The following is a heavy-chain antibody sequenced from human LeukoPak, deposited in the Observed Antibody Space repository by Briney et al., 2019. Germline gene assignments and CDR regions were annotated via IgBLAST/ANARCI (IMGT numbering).Heavy chain of an antibody. CDR1: GYTFTSYA. J-gene: IGHJ6*03. V-gene: IGHV7-4-1*02. CDR3: ARDPYSSSWYGYYYYYMDV. CDR2: INTNTGNP. Sequence: GASVKVSCKASGYTFTSYAMNWVRQAPGQGLEWMGWINTNTGNPTYPQGFTGRFVFSLDTSVSTAYLQISSLKAEDTAVYYCARDPYSSSWYGYYYYYMDVWGKGTTVTVSS. D-gene: IGHD6-13*01.